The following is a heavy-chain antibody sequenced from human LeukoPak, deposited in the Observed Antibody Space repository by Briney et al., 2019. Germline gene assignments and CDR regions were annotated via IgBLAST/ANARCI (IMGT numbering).Heavy chain of an antibody. D-gene: IGHD6-13*01. V-gene: IGHV3-21*01. CDR2: ISSSSSYI. J-gene: IGHJ5*02. CDR3: ARRYSSSWHNWFDP. Sequence: GGSLRLSCAASGFTFSSYSMNWVRQAPGKGLEWVSSISSSSSYIYYADSVKGRFTISRDNAKNSLYLQMNSLRAEDTAVYYCARRYSSSWHNWFDPWGQGTLVTVSS. CDR1: GFTFSSYS.